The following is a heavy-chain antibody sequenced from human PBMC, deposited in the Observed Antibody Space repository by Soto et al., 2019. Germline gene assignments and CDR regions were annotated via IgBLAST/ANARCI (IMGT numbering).Heavy chain of an antibody. Sequence: EVQLVESGGGLVQPGRSLRLSCAASGFTFDDYAMHWVRQAPGKGLEWVSNINWNSGSIGYADSVKGRFTISRDNAKNSLYLQMNSLRAEDTALYYCAKDTSRGGLVKGAFDIWGQGTMVTVSS. CDR2: INWNSGSI. V-gene: IGHV3-9*01. CDR3: AKDTSRGGLVKGAFDI. CDR1: GFTFDDYA. D-gene: IGHD6-19*01. J-gene: IGHJ3*02.